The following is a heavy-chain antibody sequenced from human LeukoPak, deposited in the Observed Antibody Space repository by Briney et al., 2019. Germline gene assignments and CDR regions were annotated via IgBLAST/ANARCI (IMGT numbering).Heavy chain of an antibody. D-gene: IGHD3-9*01. J-gene: IGHJ6*02. Sequence: PGGSLRLSCAASGFTFSDYNMNWVRQAPGKGLEWVSYITNGGSTIHHADSVKGRFAISRDNAKKTLYLQMNSLRAEDTAVYYCARSIGLTGGGVDVWGQGTTVTVSS. CDR2: ITNGGSTI. CDR1: GFTFSDYN. CDR3: ARSIGLTGGGVDV. V-gene: IGHV3-11*01.